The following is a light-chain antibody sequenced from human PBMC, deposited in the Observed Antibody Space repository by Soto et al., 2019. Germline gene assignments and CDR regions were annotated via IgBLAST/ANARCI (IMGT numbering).Light chain of an antibody. V-gene: IGLV3-21*04. CDR3: QAWDSSTDLVI. Sequence: SYELTQPPSVSVAPGKTAMITCGGNNIGSESVHWYQQKPGQAPVLVIYYNRDRPSGIPERFSGSNSGNTATLTISRVEAGDEADYYCQAWDSSTDLVIFGGGTKLTVL. CDR2: YNR. CDR1: NIGSES. J-gene: IGLJ2*01.